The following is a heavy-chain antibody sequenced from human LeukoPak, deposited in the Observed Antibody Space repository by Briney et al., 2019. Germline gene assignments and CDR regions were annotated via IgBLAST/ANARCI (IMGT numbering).Heavy chain of an antibody. J-gene: IGHJ4*02. CDR3: EAHLYSGNLPDY. CDR2: INGGGGT. Sequence: GGSLRLSCAVSGFTFSSYVMSWVRQAPGKGLEWVSGINGGGGTYYADYVKGRFIISRDNSKNTLYLQMNSLTADDTAVYYCEAHLYSGNLPDYWGQGTLVTVSS. D-gene: IGHD1-26*01. V-gene: IGHV3-23*01. CDR1: GFTFSSYV.